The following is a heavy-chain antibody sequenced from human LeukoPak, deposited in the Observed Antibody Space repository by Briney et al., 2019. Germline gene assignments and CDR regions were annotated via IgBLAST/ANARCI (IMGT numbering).Heavy chain of an antibody. CDR3: AKDPWSGWYVGYYYYYGMDV. V-gene: IGHV3-23*01. Sequence: GGSLRLSRAASGFTFSSYAMSWVRQAPGKGLEWASAISGSGGSTYYADSVKGRFTISRDNSKNTLYLQMNSLRAEDTAVYYCAKDPWSGWYVGYYYYYGMDVWGQGTTVTVSS. D-gene: IGHD6-19*01. CDR2: ISGSGGST. J-gene: IGHJ6*02. CDR1: GFTFSSYA.